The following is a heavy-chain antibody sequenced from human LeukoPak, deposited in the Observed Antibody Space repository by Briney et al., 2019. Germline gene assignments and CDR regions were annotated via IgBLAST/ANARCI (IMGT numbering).Heavy chain of an antibody. CDR1: GFTFSSYE. CDR2: ISSSGSTI. V-gene: IGHV3-48*03. CDR3: ARYGSGSYFLSYMDV. Sequence: PGGSLRLSCAASGFTFSSYEMNWVRQAPGKGLEWVSYISSSGSTIYYADSVKGRFTISRDNAKNSLYLQMNSLRAEDTAVYYCARYGSGSYFLSYMDVWGKGTTVTISS. J-gene: IGHJ6*03. D-gene: IGHD3-10*01.